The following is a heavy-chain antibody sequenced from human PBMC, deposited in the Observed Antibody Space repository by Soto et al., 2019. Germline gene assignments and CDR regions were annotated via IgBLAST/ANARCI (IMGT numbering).Heavy chain of an antibody. CDR2: VIPLFDTA. J-gene: IGHJ6*02. V-gene: IGHV1-69*01. D-gene: IGHD2-21*02. Sequence: QVQVVQSGAEVKKPGSSVKVSCKVSGGIFTNNAISWVRQAPGQGLEWLGGVIPLFDTAYYAQIFRGRLRISADGATTTADMELSGLTSAYTAVYFCATGGHNDGDNFYHGMDVFGHGTTVTV. CDR3: ATGGHNDGDNFYHGMDV. CDR1: GGIFTNNA.